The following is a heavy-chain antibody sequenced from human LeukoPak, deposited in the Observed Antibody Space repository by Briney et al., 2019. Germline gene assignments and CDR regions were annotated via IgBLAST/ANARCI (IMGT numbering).Heavy chain of an antibody. J-gene: IGHJ6*03. CDR2: IYHSGST. V-gene: IGHV4-4*02. D-gene: IGHD4-11*01. CDR1: GGSISSSNW. Sequence: PSETLSLTCAVSGGSISSSNWWSWVRQPPGKGLEWIGEIYHSGSTNYNPSLKSRVTISVDKSKNQFSLKLSSVTAADTAVYYCARTRTLYSNYADAYYYYMDVWGKGTTVTVSS. CDR3: ARTRTLYSNYADAYYYYMDV.